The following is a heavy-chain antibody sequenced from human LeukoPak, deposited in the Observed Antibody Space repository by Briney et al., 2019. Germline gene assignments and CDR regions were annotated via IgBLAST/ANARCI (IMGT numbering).Heavy chain of an antibody. D-gene: IGHD3-10*01. Sequence: PSETLSLTCTVSGGSISSSSYYWGWIRQPPGKGLEWIGRIYTSGSTNYNPSLKSRVTISVDTSKNQFSLKLSSVTAADTAVYYCARTEQQDYYGSGSYIDWGQGTLVTVSS. J-gene: IGHJ4*02. V-gene: IGHV4-39*07. CDR3: ARTEQQDYYGSGSYID. CDR1: GGSISSSSYY. CDR2: IYTSGST.